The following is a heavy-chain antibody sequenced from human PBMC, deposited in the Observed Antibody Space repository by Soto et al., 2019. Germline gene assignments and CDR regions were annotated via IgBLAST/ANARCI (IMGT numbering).Heavy chain of an antibody. CDR2: IYYSGST. V-gene: IGHV4-31*03. J-gene: IGHJ5*02. Sequence: QVQLQESGPGLVKPSQTLSLTCTVSGVSISSGGYYWSWIRQHPGKGLEWIGYIYYSGSTYYNPSLKSRVTISVDTSKNQFSLKLSSVTAADTAVYYCAREGGEQGRFDPWGQGTLVTVSS. CDR3: AREGGEQGRFDP. D-gene: IGHD4-17*01. CDR1: GVSISSGGYY.